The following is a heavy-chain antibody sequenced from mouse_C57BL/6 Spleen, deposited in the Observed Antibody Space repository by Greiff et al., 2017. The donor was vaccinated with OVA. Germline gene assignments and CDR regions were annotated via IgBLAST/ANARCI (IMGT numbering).Heavy chain of an antibody. J-gene: IGHJ1*03. Sequence: QVQLQQSGAELVRPGSSVKLSCKASGYTFTSYWMHWVKQRPIQGLEWIGNIDPSDSETHYNQKFKDKATLTVDKSSSTAYMQLSSLTSEDSAVYYCARSPYYYGSSYWYFDVWGTGTTVTVSS. D-gene: IGHD1-1*01. V-gene: IGHV1-52*01. CDR3: ARSPYYYGSSYWYFDV. CDR1: GYTFTSYW. CDR2: IDPSDSET.